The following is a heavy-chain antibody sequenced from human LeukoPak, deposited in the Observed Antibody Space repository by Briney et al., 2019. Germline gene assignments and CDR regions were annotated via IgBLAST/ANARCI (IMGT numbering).Heavy chain of an antibody. CDR2: INPHSGDT. Sequence: ASVKVSCKASTYTFTDYCIHWVRQAPGQGLEWMGWINPHSGDTDYAQKFQGRVTLTRDTSISTAYMELSRLRSDDTAVYYCAREYCAGDCYSHGAYFDYWGQGTLVTVSS. V-gene: IGHV1-2*02. D-gene: IGHD2-21*02. J-gene: IGHJ4*02. CDR3: AREYCAGDCYSHGAYFDY. CDR1: TYTFTDYC.